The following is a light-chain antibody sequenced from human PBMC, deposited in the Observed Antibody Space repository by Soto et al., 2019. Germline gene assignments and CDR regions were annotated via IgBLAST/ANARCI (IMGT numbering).Light chain of an antibody. V-gene: IGLV2-14*03. CDR1: SSDVGGSNY. CDR3: SAHTSSSTRV. CDR2: DVS. Sequence: QSALTQPASVSGSPGQSITISCTGTSSDVGGSNYVSWYQHHPGKAPKLIIYDVSNRPSGVSNRFSGSKSGNTASLTISGLQAEDEADYYCSAHTSSSTRVFGTGTQLTVL. J-gene: IGLJ1*01.